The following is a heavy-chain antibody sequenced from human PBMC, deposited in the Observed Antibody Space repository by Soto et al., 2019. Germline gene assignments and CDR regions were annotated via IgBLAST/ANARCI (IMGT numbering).Heavy chain of an antibody. J-gene: IGHJ4*02. CDR1: GGSFSGYY. CDR2: INHSGST. V-gene: IGHV4-34*01. D-gene: IGHD3-22*01. CDR3: ARGYYYYDSSGFQRPFDY. Sequence: QVQLQQWGAGLLKPSETLSLTCAVYGGSFSGYYWSWIRQPPGKGLEWIGQINHSGSTNYNPSLRCRVNRSVDTSKNQCSLKLRSVTAAHTAVYYCARGYYYYDSSGFQRPFDYWGEGTLVTVSS.